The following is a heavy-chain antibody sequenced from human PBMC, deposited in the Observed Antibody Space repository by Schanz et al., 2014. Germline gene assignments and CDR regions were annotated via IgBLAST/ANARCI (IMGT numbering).Heavy chain of an antibody. J-gene: IGHJ4*02. CDR1: GFSFSDYF. V-gene: IGHV3-11*01. D-gene: IGHD3-10*01. CDR3: ARIGGSVFDY. CDR2: IGNGGVTI. Sequence: PGGSLRLSCAASGFSFSDYFMAWIRQPPGRGLEWVSYIGNGGVTIYYADSVKGRFTISRDNSKNSLYLQMNSLRAEDTAVYYCARIGGSVFDYWAQGTLVTVSS.